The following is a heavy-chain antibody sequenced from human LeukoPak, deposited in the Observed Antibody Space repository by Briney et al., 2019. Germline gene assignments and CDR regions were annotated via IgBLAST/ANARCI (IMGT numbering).Heavy chain of an antibody. Sequence: SETLSLTCTVSGASISSYYWSWIRQPPGKGLEWIGFIHSNGGANYNASLNSRATISRDTSRSQVSLKLTSVTAADTAVYYCASSNLGSLGQFDPWGQGTLVTVSS. D-gene: IGHD3-10*01. CDR1: GASISSYY. V-gene: IGHV4-59*01. CDR2: IHSNGGA. J-gene: IGHJ5*02. CDR3: ASSNLGSLGQFDP.